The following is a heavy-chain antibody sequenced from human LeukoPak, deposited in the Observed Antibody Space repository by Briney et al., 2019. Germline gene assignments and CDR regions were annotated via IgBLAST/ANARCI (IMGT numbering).Heavy chain of an antibody. J-gene: IGHJ4*02. CDR1: GFTFSSFA. D-gene: IGHD1-14*01. CDR3: AKESPYTSPRNYYFDY. CDR2: ISNSGTAT. Sequence: GGSLRLSCVASGFTFSSFAMSWVRQAPGKGLEWVSAISNSGTATYYGDSVKGRSSISRDNSKNTVYLQINSLRADDTAIYYCAKESPYTSPRNYYFDYWGQGTLVTVPS. V-gene: IGHV3-23*01.